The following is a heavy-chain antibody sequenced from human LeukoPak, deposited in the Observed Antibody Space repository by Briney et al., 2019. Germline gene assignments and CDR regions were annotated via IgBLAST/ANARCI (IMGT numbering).Heavy chain of an antibody. Sequence: GGSLRLSCAASGFTFSDYAMHWVRQAPGKGLEWVTIISYDGSNKYYADSVRGRFTISRDNSKNTLYLQMNSLRPEDTAVYYCAKAGGYCNGGNCYSNYWGPGPLVTVSS. D-gene: IGHD2-15*01. J-gene: IGHJ4*02. CDR1: GFTFSDYA. V-gene: IGHV3-30*18. CDR3: AKAGGYCNGGNCYSNY. CDR2: ISYDGSNK.